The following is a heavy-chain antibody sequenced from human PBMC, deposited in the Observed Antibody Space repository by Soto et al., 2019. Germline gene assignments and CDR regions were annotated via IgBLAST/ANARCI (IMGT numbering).Heavy chain of an antibody. CDR2: INPNSGGT. V-gene: IGHV1-2*02. D-gene: IGHD2-15*01. CDR1: GYNFTGYY. Sequence: QVQLVQSGAEVKKPGASVKVSCKASGYNFTGYYMHWVRQAPGQGLEWMGWINPNSGGTNYAQKFQGRVTMTRDTSISTAYMELSRLRSDDTAVYYCAREHCSGGSCYSVEGDYYGMDVWGQGTTVTGSS. CDR3: AREHCSGGSCYSVEGDYYGMDV. J-gene: IGHJ6*02.